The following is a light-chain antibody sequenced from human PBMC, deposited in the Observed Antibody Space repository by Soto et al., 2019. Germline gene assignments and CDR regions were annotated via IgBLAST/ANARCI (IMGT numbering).Light chain of an antibody. J-gene: IGLJ1*01. CDR2: EVS. Sequence: QSVLTQPPSASGSPGQSVTISCTGTSSDVGGYTSVSWYQQHPGKAPKLMIYEVSKRPSGVPDRFSGSKSGNTASLTVSGLQADDEADYYCSSYAGSNNLGVFGTGTKVTVL. CDR3: SSYAGSNNLGV. CDR1: SSDVGGYTS. V-gene: IGLV2-8*01.